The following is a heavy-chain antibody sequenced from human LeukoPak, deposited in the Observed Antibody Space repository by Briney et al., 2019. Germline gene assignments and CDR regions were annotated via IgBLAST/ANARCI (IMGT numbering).Heavy chain of an antibody. CDR2: INWNGGST. Sequence: GGSLRLSCAASGFTFDDYGMSWVRQAPGKGLEWVSGINWNGGSTGYADSVKGRFTISRDNAKNSLYLQMNSLRAKDTALYYCARLGGYDWGGYYYYYMDVWGKGTTVTVSS. J-gene: IGHJ6*03. V-gene: IGHV3-20*04. D-gene: IGHD5-12*01. CDR1: GFTFDDYG. CDR3: ARLGGYDWGGYYYYYMDV.